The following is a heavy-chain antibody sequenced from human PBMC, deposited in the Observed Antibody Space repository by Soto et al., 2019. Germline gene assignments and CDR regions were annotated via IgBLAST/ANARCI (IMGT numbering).Heavy chain of an antibody. J-gene: IGHJ4*02. CDR1: GGVFSSFG. CDR3: ARGRGNSAVITTFDY. D-gene: IGHD3-16*01. V-gene: IGHV1-69*01. CDR2: IIPIFGSA. Sequence: QVQLVQSGAEVKKPGSSVRFSCKSPGGVFSSFGLSWVRQAPGQGLEWMGGIIPIFGSANYAQKFQGRVTITADDSTSTVYMELSSLRSEDTALYYCARGRGNSAVITTFDYWGQGTLVTVSS.